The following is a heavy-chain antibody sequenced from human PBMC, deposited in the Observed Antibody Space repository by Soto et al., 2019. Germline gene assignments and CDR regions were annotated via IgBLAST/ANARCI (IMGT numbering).Heavy chain of an antibody. CDR1: GFTFSSYS. Sequence: GSLRLSCAASGFTFSSYSMNWVRQAPGKGLEWVSSISSSSSYIYYADSVKGRFTISRDNAKNTLYLQMSSLRAEDTAVYYCAKDLYYDFWSGHDYWGQGTLVTVSS. CDR2: ISSSSSYI. D-gene: IGHD3-3*01. CDR3: AKDLYYDFWSGHDY. J-gene: IGHJ4*02. V-gene: IGHV3-21*04.